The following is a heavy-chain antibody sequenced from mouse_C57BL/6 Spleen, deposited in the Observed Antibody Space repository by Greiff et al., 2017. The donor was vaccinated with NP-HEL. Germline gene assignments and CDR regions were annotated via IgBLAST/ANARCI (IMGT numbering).Heavy chain of an antibody. CDR1: GYTFTDYY. V-gene: IGHV1-26*01. J-gene: IGHJ4*01. CDR2: INPNNGGT. D-gene: IGHD2-1*01. CDR3: AIYGNYGYYYAMDY. Sequence: VQLQQSGPELVKPGASVKISCKASGYTFTDYYMNWVKQSHGKSLEWIGDINPNNGGTSYNQKFKGKATLTVDKSSSTAYMELRSLTSEDSAVYYCAIYGNYGYYYAMDYWGQGTSVTVSS.